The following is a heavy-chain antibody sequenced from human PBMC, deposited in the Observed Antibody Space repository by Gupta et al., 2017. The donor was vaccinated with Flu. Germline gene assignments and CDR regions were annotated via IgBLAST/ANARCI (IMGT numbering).Heavy chain of an antibody. D-gene: IGHD6-13*01. J-gene: IGHJ4*02. CDR3: AKDRSGNPAIDY. Sequence: GGGVVQTGESLRLSCVVSGLTFSDYAMNWVRQAPGKGLEWLSTVGAGGDRTYYADSVMGRFTISRDNSKNTFYLQMNSLTGDDTAVYYCAKDRSGNPAIDYWGQGALVTVSA. CDR2: VGAGGDRT. CDR1: GLTFSDYA. V-gene: IGHV3-23*01.